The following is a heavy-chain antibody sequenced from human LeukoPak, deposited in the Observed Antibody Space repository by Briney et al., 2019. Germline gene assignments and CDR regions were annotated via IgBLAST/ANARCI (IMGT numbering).Heavy chain of an antibody. Sequence: GGSLRLSCAAPGITLTSYTFTWVRQPPGKGLELIASISSNGNYISYADSVRGRFSISRDIARSTVFLQMNSLEVEDTGIYFCARDIMGAEDAFDIWGQGTMVIVSS. CDR1: GITLTSYT. CDR3: ARDIMGAEDAFDI. CDR2: ISSNGNYI. D-gene: IGHD1-26*01. V-gene: IGHV3-21*04. J-gene: IGHJ3*02.